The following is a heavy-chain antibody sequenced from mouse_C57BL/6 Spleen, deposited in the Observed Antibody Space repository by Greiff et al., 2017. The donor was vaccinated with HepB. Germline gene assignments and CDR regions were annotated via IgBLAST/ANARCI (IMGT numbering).Heavy chain of an antibody. CDR3: ARVGYDYDFSWFAY. D-gene: IGHD2-4*01. Sequence: EVNVVESEGGLVQPGSSMKLSCTASGFTFSDYYMAWVRQVPEKGLEWVANINYDGSSTYYLDSLKSRFIISRDNAKNILYLQMSSLKSEDTATYYCARVGYDYDFSWFAYWGQGTLVTVSA. CDR1: GFTFSDYY. V-gene: IGHV5-16*01. CDR2: INYDGSST. J-gene: IGHJ3*01.